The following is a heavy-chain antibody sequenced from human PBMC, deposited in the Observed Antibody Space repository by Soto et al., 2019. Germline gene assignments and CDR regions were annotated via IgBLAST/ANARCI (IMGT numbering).Heavy chain of an antibody. CDR2: IYYSGST. J-gene: IGHJ5*02. V-gene: IGHV4-39*01. CDR1: GGSISSSSCY. CDR3: ARHCTAAGPTLRATWFDP. Sequence: QLQLQESGPGLVKPSETLSLTCTVSGGSISSSSCYWGWIRQPPGKGLEWIGSIYYSGSTYYNPSLKSRVTISVDTSKNQFSLKLSSVTAADTAVYYCARHCTAAGPTLRATWFDPWGQGTLVTVSS. D-gene: IGHD6-13*01.